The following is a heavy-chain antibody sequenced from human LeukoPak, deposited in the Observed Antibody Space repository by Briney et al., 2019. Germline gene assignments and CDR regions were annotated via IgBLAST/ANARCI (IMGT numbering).Heavy chain of an antibody. V-gene: IGHV3-48*04. Sequence: GGSLRLSCAVSGFTFSSYSMNWVRQAPGKGLEWVAYISSSSSTIFYADSVKGRFTISRDNAKKSLYLQMNSLRAEGTAVYYCARDLWAFSSSAASALDIWGQGTMVTVSS. CDR1: GFTFSSYS. J-gene: IGHJ3*02. CDR3: ARDLWAFSSSAASALDI. CDR2: ISSSSSTI. D-gene: IGHD6-6*01.